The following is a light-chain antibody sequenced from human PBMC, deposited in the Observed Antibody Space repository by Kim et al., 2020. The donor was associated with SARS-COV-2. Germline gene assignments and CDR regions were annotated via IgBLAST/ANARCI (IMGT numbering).Light chain of an antibody. CDR1: STDVGGYNS. V-gene: IGLV2-14*03. CDR3: SSYTSSITLV. CDR2: DVS. Sequence: GQAITISCTGTSTDVGGYNSVSWYQQHPGKAPKLMIFDVSDRPSGVSNRFSGSKSGNTASLTISGLQADDEADYYCSSYTSSITLVFGGGTQLTVL. J-gene: IGLJ2*01.